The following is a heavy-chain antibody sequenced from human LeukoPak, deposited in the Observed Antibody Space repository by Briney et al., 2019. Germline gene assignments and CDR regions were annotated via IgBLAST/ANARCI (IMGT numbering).Heavy chain of an antibody. Sequence: GGSLKISCKGSGYSFTSYWIGWVRQMPGKGLEWMGVIYPGDSDTRYSPSFQGQVIISADKSINTAYLQWNSLKASDTAMYYCARRNTSWTADSWGQGTLVTVSS. J-gene: IGHJ4*02. D-gene: IGHD2-2*01. CDR1: GYSFTSYW. CDR2: IYPGDSDT. V-gene: IGHV5-51*01. CDR3: ARRNTSWTADS.